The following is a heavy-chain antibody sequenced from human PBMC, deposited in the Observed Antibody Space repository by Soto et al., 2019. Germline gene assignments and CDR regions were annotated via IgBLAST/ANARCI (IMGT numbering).Heavy chain of an antibody. D-gene: IGHD3-10*01. V-gene: IGHV3-30*18. CDR1: GFTFSSYG. CDR2: ISYDGSNK. J-gene: IGHJ3*02. CDR3: AKGPLLWFGELYGAFDI. Sequence: PGGSLRLSCAASGFTFSSYGMHWVRQAPGKGLEWVAVISYDGSNKYYADSVKGRFTISRDNSKNTLYLQMNSLRAEDTAVYYCAKGPLLWFGELYGAFDIWCQGTMVTVSS.